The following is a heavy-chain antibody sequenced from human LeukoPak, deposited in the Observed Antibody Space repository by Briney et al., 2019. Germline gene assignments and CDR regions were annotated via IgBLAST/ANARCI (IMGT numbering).Heavy chain of an antibody. J-gene: IGHJ5*02. CDR3: ARDRAGTMVRGVGGFDP. V-gene: IGHV4-59*01. D-gene: IGHD3-10*01. Sequence: ASETLSLTCTVSGGSISSYYWSWIRQPPGKGLEWIGYIYYSGSTNYNPSLKGRVTISVDTSKNQFSLKLSSVTAADTAVYYCARDRAGTMVRGVGGFDPWGQGTLVTVSS. CDR2: IYYSGST. CDR1: GGSISSYY.